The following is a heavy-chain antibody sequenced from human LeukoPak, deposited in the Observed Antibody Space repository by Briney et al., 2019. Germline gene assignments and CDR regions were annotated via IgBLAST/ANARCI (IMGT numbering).Heavy chain of an antibody. CDR1: GFTFSNYW. CDR3: AKDPAARPLRLITDDAFDI. CDR2: IRYDGSNT. Sequence: PGGSLRLSCAASGFTFSNYWMNWVRQAPGKGLEWVSFIRYDGSNTFYADSVQGRFTISRDNSKNTLYLQMNSLRTEDTAVYYCAKDPAARPLRLITDDAFDIWGQGTMVTVSS. V-gene: IGHV3-30*02. D-gene: IGHD2-21*02. J-gene: IGHJ3*02.